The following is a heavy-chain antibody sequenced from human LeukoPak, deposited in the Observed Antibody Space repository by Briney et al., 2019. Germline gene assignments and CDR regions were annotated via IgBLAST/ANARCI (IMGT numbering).Heavy chain of an antibody. CDR1: GGSISSYF. D-gene: IGHD6-25*01. CDR2: IYYSGST. CDR3: ARDSATQLFDS. J-gene: IGHJ4*02. Sequence: SETLSLTCTVSGGSISSYFLSWMRQPPGKGLEGIGCIYYSGSTNYNPSLKSRVSISVDTSKNQFSLKLRSVTAADTAVYYCARDSATQLFDSWGQGTLVTVSS. V-gene: IGHV4-59*01.